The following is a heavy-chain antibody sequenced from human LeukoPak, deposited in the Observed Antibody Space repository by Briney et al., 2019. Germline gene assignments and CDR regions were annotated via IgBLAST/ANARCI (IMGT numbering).Heavy chain of an antibody. CDR1: GFTFSSYA. J-gene: IGHJ4*02. CDR2: ISYDGSNK. V-gene: IGHV3-30*01. CDR3: ARGEDIVVLPAAIQSGYFDY. Sequence: GGSLRLSCAASGFTFSSYAMHWVRQAPGKGLEWVAVISYDGSNKYYADSVKGRFTISRDNSKNTLYLQMNSLRAEDTAVYYCARGEDIVVLPAAIQSGYFDYWGQGPLVTVSS. D-gene: IGHD2-2*02.